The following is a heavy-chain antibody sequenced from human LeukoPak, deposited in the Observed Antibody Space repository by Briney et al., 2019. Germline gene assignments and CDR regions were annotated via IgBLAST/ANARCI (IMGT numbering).Heavy chain of an antibody. CDR1: GFTFNSYG. CDR3: AKDRDCSSTRCSSYFDY. Sequence: GRSLRLSCAASGFTFNSYGMHWVRQAPGKGLEWVAVIVHDGNNKYYADSVKGRFTISRDNFKNMLYLQMNSLRAEDTAVYYCAKDRDCSSTRCSSYFDYWGQGTLVTVSS. V-gene: IGHV3-30*18. J-gene: IGHJ4*02. CDR2: IVHDGNNK. D-gene: IGHD2-2*01.